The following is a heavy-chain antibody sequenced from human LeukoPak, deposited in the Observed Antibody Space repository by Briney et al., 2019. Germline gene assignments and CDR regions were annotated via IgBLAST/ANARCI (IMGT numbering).Heavy chain of an antibody. Sequence: PSETLSLTCTVSGGSISSYYWSWIRQPAGKGLEWIGRIYTSGSTNYNPSLKSRVTMSVDTSENQFSLKLSSVTAADTAVYYCARGAVDIVATTRAGYYYYYMDVWGKGTTVTISS. V-gene: IGHV4-4*07. J-gene: IGHJ6*03. CDR3: ARGAVDIVATTRAGYYYYYMDV. CDR2: IYTSGST. D-gene: IGHD5-12*01. CDR1: GGSISSYY.